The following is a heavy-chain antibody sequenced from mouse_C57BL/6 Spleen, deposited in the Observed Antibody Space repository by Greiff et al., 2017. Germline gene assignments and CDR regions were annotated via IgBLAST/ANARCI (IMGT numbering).Heavy chain of an antibody. Sequence: QVQLKESGAELVKPGASVKISCKASGYAFSSYWMNWVKQRPGKGLEWIGQIYPGDGDTNYNGKFKGKATLTADKSYSTADMQLSSLTSEDSAVYCCARRGDYAWFAYWGQWTLVTVSA. D-gene: IGHD2-4*01. V-gene: IGHV1-80*01. CDR1: GYAFSSYW. CDR2: IYPGDGDT. CDR3: ARRGDYAWFAY. J-gene: IGHJ3*01.